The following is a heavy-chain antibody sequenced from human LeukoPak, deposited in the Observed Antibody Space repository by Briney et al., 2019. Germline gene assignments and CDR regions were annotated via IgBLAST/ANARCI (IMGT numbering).Heavy chain of an antibody. CDR2: IYYSGST. J-gene: IGHJ4*02. D-gene: IGHD3-9*01. CDR1: GGSISSSSYY. Sequence: PSETLPLTCTVPGGSISSSSYYWGWIRQPPGKGLEWIGSIYYSGSTYYNPSLKSRVTISVDTSKNQFSLKLSSVTAADTAVYYCARHQVSLYDILTGYDYWGQGTLVTVSS. CDR3: ARHQVSLYDILTGYDY. V-gene: IGHV4-39*01.